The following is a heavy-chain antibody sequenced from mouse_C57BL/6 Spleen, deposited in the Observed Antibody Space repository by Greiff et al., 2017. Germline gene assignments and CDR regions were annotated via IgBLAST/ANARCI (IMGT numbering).Heavy chain of an antibody. J-gene: IGHJ2*01. CDR2: IDPETGGT. Sequence: QVQLKESGAELVRPGASVTLSCKASGYTFTDYEMHWVKQTPVHGLEWIGAIDPETGGTAYNQKFKGKTILTADKSSSTAYMELHSLTSEASAVYYCTRPLEGYWGQGTTLTVSS. CDR3: TRPLEGY. V-gene: IGHV1-15*01. CDR1: GYTFTDYE.